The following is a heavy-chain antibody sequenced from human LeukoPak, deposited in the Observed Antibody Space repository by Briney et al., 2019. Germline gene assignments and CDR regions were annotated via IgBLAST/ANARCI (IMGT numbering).Heavy chain of an antibody. D-gene: IGHD7-27*01. Sequence: GGYLSLYCAALSGFSFSTYSMHWVRQAAGKGLEGVSYITSSGSSVYYEDSVKGRFNIYRDNAKNSLYLQMNSLRAEDTAVYYCASGGKQTNWGNYWGQGTLVTVS. CDR3: ASGGKQTNWGNY. J-gene: IGHJ4*02. V-gene: IGHV3-48*04. CDR1: GFSFSTYS. CDR2: ITSSGSSV.